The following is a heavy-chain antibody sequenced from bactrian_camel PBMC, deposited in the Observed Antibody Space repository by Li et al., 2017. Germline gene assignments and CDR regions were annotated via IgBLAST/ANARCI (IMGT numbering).Heavy chain of an antibody. D-gene: IGHD3*01. CDR3: AAEEHDYCSGSSEYEYMY. CDR1: GYTDSSAC. V-gene: IGHV3S6*01. Sequence: QLVESGGGSVQAGGSLRLSCAAVGYTDSSACMGWFRQAPGKGLEWVSSIYSDGSGTYYVDSVKGRFTISRDNAKNTLYLQMNSLNAEDTAVYYCAAEEHDYCSGSSEYEYMYRGQGTQVTVS. J-gene: IGHJ4*01. CDR2: IYSDGSGT.